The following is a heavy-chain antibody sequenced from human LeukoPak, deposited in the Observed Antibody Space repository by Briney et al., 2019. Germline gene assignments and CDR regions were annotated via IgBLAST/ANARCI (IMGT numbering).Heavy chain of an antibody. CDR2: INPNSGGT. V-gene: IGHV1-2*02. J-gene: IGHJ4*02. CDR1: GYTFTGYY. CDR3: ARDADTAMANFGY. D-gene: IGHD5-18*01. Sequence: ASVKVSCKASGYTFTGYYMHWVRQAPGQGLEWMGWINPNSGGTNYAQKFRGRVTMTRDTSISTAYMELSRLRSDDTAVYYCARDADTAMANFGYWGQGTLVTVSS.